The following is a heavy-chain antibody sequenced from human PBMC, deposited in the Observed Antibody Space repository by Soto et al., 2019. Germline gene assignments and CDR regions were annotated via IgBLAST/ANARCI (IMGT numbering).Heavy chain of an antibody. V-gene: IGHV1-69*12. J-gene: IGHJ6*02. CDR3: ASAPGIRAYYGSGTGCGMDV. CDR2: LIPILGTP. CDR1: GGPFSNYG. D-gene: IGHD3-10*01. Sequence: QVHLVQSGAEVKKPGSSVKVSCKASGGPFSNYGISWVRQAPGQGLEWMGGLIPILGTPNYAQKFQGRVTIXAXEXXNTTFMERRSLRSEDPEVYDCASAPGIRAYYGSGTGCGMDVWGQGTAVTVSS.